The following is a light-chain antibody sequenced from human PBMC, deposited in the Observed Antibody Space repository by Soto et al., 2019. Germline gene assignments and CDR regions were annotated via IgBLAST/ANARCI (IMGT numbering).Light chain of an antibody. CDR3: SSYTSRGTYV. V-gene: IGLV2-14*01. Sequence: QSVLTQPASVSGSPGQSITISCSGTISDVGGYNYVSWYQQHPGKAPKLMIYEVSNRPSGVSNRFSGSKSGNTASLTISGLQAEDEADYYCSSYTSRGTYVFGTGTKVTAL. CDR1: ISDVGGYNY. J-gene: IGLJ1*01. CDR2: EVS.